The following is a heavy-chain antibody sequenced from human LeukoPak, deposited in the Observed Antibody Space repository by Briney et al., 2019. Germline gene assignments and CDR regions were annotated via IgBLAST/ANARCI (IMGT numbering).Heavy chain of an antibody. CDR3: AKDPYRASSGLVDY. D-gene: IGHD5-12*01. Sequence: PGGSLRLSCATSGFTFSNYAVSWVRQAPGKGLEWVSSISGSGGTTYYADSVKGRFTISRDNSKNTLYPQMNSLRAEDTAVYYCAKDPYRASSGLVDYWGQGTLVTAPS. CDR1: GFTFSNYA. CDR2: ISGSGGTT. V-gene: IGHV3-23*01. J-gene: IGHJ4*02.